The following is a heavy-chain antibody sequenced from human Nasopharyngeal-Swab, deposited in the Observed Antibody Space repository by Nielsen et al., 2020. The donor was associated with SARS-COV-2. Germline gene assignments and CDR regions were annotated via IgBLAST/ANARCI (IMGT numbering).Heavy chain of an antibody. J-gene: IGHJ5*02. CDR2: ISYDGSNK. Sequence: GESLKISCAASGFTFSSYAMHWVRQAPGKGLEWVAVISYDGSNKYYADSVKGRFTISRDNSKNTLYLQMNSLRAEDTAVYYCARSPYGSEENWFDPRGQGTLVTVSS. CDR1: GFTFSSYA. D-gene: IGHD3-10*01. CDR3: ARSPYGSEENWFDP. V-gene: IGHV3-30-3*01.